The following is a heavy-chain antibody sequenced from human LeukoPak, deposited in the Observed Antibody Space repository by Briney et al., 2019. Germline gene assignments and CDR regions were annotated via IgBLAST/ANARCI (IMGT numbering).Heavy chain of an antibody. V-gene: IGHV1-18*01. CDR3: ARDQGSGWYGY. CDR1: GYTFTSYG. CDR2: ISAYNGNT. J-gene: IGHJ4*02. Sequence: ASVNVSCTASGYTFTSYGISWVRQAPGQGLEWMGWISAYNGNTNYAQKLQGRATMTTDTSTSTAYMELRSLRSDDTAVYYCARDQGSGWYGYWGQGTLVTVSS. D-gene: IGHD6-19*01.